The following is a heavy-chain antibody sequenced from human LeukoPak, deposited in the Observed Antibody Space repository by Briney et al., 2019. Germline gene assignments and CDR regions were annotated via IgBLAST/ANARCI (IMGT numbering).Heavy chain of an antibody. D-gene: IGHD3-10*01. CDR1: GFTFSAYW. Sequence: GGSLRLSCAASGFTFSAYWMHWVRQSPGKGLVWVSRINSDGSSTDYADSVKGRFTISRDIAKSTMYLQMNSLRAEDAAVYYCANLWFGELSDYWGQGTLVTVSS. V-gene: IGHV3-74*01. J-gene: IGHJ4*02. CDR3: ANLWFGELSDY. CDR2: INSDGSST.